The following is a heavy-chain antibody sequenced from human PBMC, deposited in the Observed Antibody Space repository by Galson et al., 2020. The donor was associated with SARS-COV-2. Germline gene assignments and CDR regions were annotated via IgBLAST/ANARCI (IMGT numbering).Heavy chain of an antibody. CDR1: GGSISSYY. V-gene: IGHV4-59*08. Sequence: ETSETLSLTCTVSGGSISSYYWSWIRQPPGKGLEWIGYIYSSGSTTYNPSLKSRVTFSVDTSKNQFSLKVTSVTAADTAMYYCARHYCSGTSCFRPGFDFWGQGTLVTVSS. CDR2: IYSSGST. D-gene: IGHD2-2*01. CDR3: ARHYCSGTSCFRPGFDF. J-gene: IGHJ4*02.